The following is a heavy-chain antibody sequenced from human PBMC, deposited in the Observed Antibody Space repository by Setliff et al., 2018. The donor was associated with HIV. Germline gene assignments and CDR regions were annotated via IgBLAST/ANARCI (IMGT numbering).Heavy chain of an antibody. CDR1: GGSISSGGYY. CDR3: ARVFTVAGTYYYYYMDV. CDR2: IYYSGRT. D-gene: IGHD6-19*01. Sequence: PSETLSLTCTVSGGSISSGGYYWSWIRQHPGMGLEWLGYIYYSGRTYYNPSLKSRITMSVDTSKNQLSLKLSSVTAAATAVYYCARVFTVAGTYYYYYMDVWGKGTTVTVSS. V-gene: IGHV4-31*03. J-gene: IGHJ6*03.